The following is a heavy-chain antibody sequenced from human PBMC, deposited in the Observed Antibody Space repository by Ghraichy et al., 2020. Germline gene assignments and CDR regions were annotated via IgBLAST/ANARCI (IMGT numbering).Heavy chain of an antibody. J-gene: IGHJ5*02. D-gene: IGHD6-19*01. CDR3: AKGGAVAGRWFDP. CDR1: GFTFSNYG. V-gene: IGHV3-23*01. Sequence: GGSLRLSCAASGFTFSNYGMHWVRQAPGKGLEWVSAISGSGGSTYYADSVKGRFTISRDNSKNTLYLQMNSLRNEDTAVYYCAKGGAVAGRWFDPWGQGTLVTVSS. CDR2: ISGSGGST.